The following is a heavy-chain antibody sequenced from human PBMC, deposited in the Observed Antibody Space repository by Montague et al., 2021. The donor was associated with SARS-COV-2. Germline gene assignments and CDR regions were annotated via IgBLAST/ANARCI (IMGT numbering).Heavy chain of an antibody. J-gene: IGHJ4*02. V-gene: IGHV3-21*04. CDR2: ISSSTSCI. CDR3: ARVLKYEILTRFSFDY. D-gene: IGHD3-9*01. Sequence: SLRLSCAASGFTFSSYSMNWVRQAPGKGLEWVSSISSSTSCIYYADSVKGRFTISGDNSKNSLYLQMNSLRAEDTAVYFCARVLKYEILTRFSFDYWGQGTLVTVSS. CDR1: GFTFSSYS.